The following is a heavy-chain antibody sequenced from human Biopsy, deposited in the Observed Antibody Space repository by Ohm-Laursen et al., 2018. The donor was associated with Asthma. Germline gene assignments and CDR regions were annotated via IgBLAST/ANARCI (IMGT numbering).Heavy chain of an antibody. CDR1: GFSFSDYY. CDR3: ARDLGTTRMDV. J-gene: IGHJ6*02. V-gene: IGHV3-11*04. CDR2: ISSSGSTT. D-gene: IGHD1-1*01. Sequence: SLRLSCAASGFSFSDYYMTWMRQAPGKGLEWVSSISSSGSTTYPAESVKGRFTISRDNAQKSLFLQMNSLRAEDTAVYYCARDLGTTRMDVWGQGTTVTVSS.